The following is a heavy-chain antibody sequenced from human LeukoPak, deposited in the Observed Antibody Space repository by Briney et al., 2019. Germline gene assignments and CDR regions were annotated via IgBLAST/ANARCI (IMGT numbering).Heavy chain of an antibody. CDR1: GYTFTSYY. CDR3: ARGTPLGAFDI. J-gene: IGHJ3*02. D-gene: IGHD3-16*01. V-gene: IGHV1-2*02. CDR2: SDPKSGAT. Sequence: ASVQVSCKTSGYTFTSYYIHWLRQAPGQRFEWMGWSDPKSGATKYEHFQGRVTMTRDTSISTAYMELSRLTSDDTAVYYCARGTPLGAFDIWGQGTMVTVSS.